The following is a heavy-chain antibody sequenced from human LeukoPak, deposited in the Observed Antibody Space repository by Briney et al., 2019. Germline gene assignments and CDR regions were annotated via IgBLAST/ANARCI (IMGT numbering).Heavy chain of an antibody. CDR1: GITLSNYG. D-gene: IGHD3-22*01. CDR3: AKRGVVIRVILVGFHKEAYYFDS. Sequence: PGGSLRLSCAVSGITLSNYGMSWVRQAPGEGLEWVAGISGSGGGTNYADSVKGRFTISRDNPKNTLYLQMNGLRAEDTVVYFCAKRGVVIRVILVGFHKEAYYFDSWGQGALVTVSS. J-gene: IGHJ4*02. V-gene: IGHV3-23*01. CDR2: ISGSGGGT.